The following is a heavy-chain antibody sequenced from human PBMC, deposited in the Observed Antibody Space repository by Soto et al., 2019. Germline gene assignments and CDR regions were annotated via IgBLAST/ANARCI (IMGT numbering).Heavy chain of an antibody. J-gene: IGHJ6*02. D-gene: IGHD3-3*01. CDR3: AKDVLRFLEWLAFYGMDV. CDR1: GYTFTSYG. CDR2: INAYNGNT. V-gene: IGHV1-18*01. Sequence: GASVKVSCKASGYTFTSYGISWVRQAPGQGLEWMGWINAYNGNTNYAQKLQGRVTMTTDTSTSTAYMELRSLRSDDTAVYYCAKDVLRFLEWLAFYGMDVWGQGTTVTVSS.